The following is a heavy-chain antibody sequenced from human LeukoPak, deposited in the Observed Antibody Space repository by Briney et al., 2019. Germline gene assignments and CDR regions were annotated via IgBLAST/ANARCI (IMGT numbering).Heavy chain of an antibody. CDR3: AKSVTSSTSGCFDY. CDR1: GFNFDDYA. V-gene: IGHV3-9*01. Sequence: GGSLRLSCAVSGFNFDDYAMHWVRQAPGRGLEWVSGISWNSGSIGYADSVKGRFTISRDNAKNSLYLQMNSLRAEDTALYYCAKSVTSSTSGCFDYWGQGTLVTVSS. J-gene: IGHJ4*02. CDR2: ISWNSGSI. D-gene: IGHD2/OR15-2a*01.